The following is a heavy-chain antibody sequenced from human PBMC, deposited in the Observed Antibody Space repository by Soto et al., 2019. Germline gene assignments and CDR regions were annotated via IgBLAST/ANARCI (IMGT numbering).Heavy chain of an antibody. Sequence: SETLSLTCTVSGASISSGDYYWSWIHQPPGEGLEWIGYIYHSGSTYYNPSLKSRAIISVDTSKNQFSLLLASVTAADTAAYYCARVSGTCTSCYWQGWFDSWGQGTLVTGLL. CDR3: ARVSGTCTSCYWQGWFDS. CDR1: GASISSGDYY. D-gene: IGHD2-15*01. J-gene: IGHJ5*01. CDR2: IYHSGST. V-gene: IGHV4-30-4*01.